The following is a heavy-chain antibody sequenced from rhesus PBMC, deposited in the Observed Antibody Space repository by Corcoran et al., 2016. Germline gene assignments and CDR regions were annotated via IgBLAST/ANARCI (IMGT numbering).Heavy chain of an antibody. Sequence: QVQLQESGPGLVKPSETLSLTCAVSGGSISSGYYYWSWIRQPPGKGLEWIGYITYSGSTSYNPSLKSRVTISKETSKNQFSLKLSSVTAADTAVYYCARAYSWNTPPGGYFEFWGQGALVTVSS. CDR2: ITYSGST. CDR3: ARAYSWNTPPGGYFEF. V-gene: IGHV4-122*02. J-gene: IGHJ1*01. CDR1: GGSISSGYYY. D-gene: IGHD1-20*01.